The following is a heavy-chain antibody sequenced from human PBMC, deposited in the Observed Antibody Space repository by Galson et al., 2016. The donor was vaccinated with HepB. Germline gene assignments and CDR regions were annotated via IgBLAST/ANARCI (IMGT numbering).Heavy chain of an antibody. CDR1: GFTFSGYA. D-gene: IGHD3-10*01. CDR3: ARGGPSKLTWGGRYFYYGMDV. V-gene: IGHV3-30*04. Sequence: SLRLSCAASGFTFSGYAMHWVRQAPGKRLEWVAVISYDGSNKYYADSVKGRFTISRDNSKNTLYLQKNSLRAEDTAVYYCARGGPSKLTWGGRYFYYGMDVWGQGTTVTVSS. CDR2: ISYDGSNK. J-gene: IGHJ6*02.